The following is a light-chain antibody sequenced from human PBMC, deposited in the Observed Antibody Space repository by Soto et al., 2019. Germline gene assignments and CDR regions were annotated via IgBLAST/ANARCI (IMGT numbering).Light chain of an antibody. J-gene: IGLJ2*01. CDR2: DVI. CDR3: STYTSSSGPMV. V-gene: IGLV2-14*01. CDR1: SSDVGAYNY. Sequence: QSALTQPASVSGSPGRSITISCTGTSSDVGAYNYVSWYHQNPGQAPKLMIYDVINRPLGVSTRFSGSKSGNTASLTISGLQEEDDDYYYCSTYTSSSGPMVFGGGTKLTVL.